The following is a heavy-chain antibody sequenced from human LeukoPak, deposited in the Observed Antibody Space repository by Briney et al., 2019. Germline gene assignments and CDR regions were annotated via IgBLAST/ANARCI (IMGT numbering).Heavy chain of an antibody. CDR1: GFTFSSYV. D-gene: IGHD3-16*01. J-gene: IGHJ3*02. CDR3: AKDQTSNRIMDAFDI. Sequence: GGSLRLSCAASGFTFSSYVMSWVRQAPGKGLEWGSGISDSGGSTYYADSVKGRFTISRDNSKNTLYLQMDSLRAEDTAIYYCAKDQTSNRIMDAFDIWGQGTMVTVSS. V-gene: IGHV3-23*01. CDR2: ISDSGGST.